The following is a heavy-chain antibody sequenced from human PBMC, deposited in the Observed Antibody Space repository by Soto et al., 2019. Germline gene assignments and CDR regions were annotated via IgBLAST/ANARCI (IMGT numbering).Heavy chain of an antibody. J-gene: IGHJ3*02. CDR3: ARESGGRDYIWGSYRYTGALDAFDI. D-gene: IGHD3-16*02. CDR2: ISSSGSTI. CDR1: GFTFSDYY. Sequence: GGSLRLSCAASGFTFSDYYMSWIRQAPGKGLEWVSYISSSGSTIYYADSVKGRFTISRDKAKNSLYLQMKSLRAEDTAVYYCARESGGRDYIWGSYRYTGALDAFDIWGQGTMVTVSS. V-gene: IGHV3-11*01.